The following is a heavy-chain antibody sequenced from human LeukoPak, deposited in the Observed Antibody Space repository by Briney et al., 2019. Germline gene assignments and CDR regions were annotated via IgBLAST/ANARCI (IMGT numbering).Heavy chain of an antibody. V-gene: IGHV4-61*02. CDR3: AKLGLPRSFGPKTRGGYFDP. D-gene: IGHD1-7*01. Sequence: PSETLSLTCTVSGGSISSGSYYWSWIRQPAGKGLEWIGRIYTSGSTNYNPSLKSRVTISVDTSKNQFSLKLSSVTAADTAVYYCAKLGLPRSFGPKTRGGYFDPWGQGTLVTVSS. J-gene: IGHJ5*02. CDR2: IYTSGST. CDR1: GGSISSGSYY.